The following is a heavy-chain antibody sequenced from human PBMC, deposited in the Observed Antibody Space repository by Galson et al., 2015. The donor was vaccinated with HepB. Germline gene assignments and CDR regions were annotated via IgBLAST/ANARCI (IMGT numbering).Heavy chain of an antibody. J-gene: IGHJ6*02. Sequence: SVKVSCKASGYTFTSYVINWVRQAPGQGLEWMGGINTNTGTPTYAQGFTGRFVFSLDTSVSTAYLPISSLKTEDTAVYYCARVTSIYDFSSRAYSYYYYGMDVWGQGTTVAVSS. D-gene: IGHD6-19*01. CDR3: ARVTSIYDFSSRAYSYYYYGMDV. CDR1: GYTFTSYV. V-gene: IGHV7-4-1*02. CDR2: INTNTGTP.